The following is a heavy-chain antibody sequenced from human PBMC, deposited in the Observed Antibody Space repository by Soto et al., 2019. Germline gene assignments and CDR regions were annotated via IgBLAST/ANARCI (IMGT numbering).Heavy chain of an antibody. CDR1: GFTFSSYG. J-gene: IGHJ4*02. CDR2: ISYDGSNK. D-gene: IGHD2-8*02. Sequence: QVQLVESGGGVVQPGRSLRLSCAASGFTFSSYGMHWVRQAPGKGLEWVAVISYDGSNKDYADSVKGRFTISRDNSKNTLFLQMNSLRAEDTTVYYCGKGGYGVDYWSYFDYRGQGTLVTVSS. V-gene: IGHV3-30*18. CDR3: GKGGYGVDYWSYFDY.